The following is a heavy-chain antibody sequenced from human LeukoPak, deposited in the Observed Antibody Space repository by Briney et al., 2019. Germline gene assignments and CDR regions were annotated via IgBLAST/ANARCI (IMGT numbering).Heavy chain of an antibody. D-gene: IGHD6-13*01. CDR2: IIPILGIA. CDR3: ASGSIAAGNWFDP. CDR1: GGTFSSYV. V-gene: IGHV1-69*04. Sequence: ASVKVSCKASGGTFSSYVISWVRQAPGQGLEWMGRIIPILGIANYAQKFQGRVTITADKSTSTAYMELSSLRSEDTAVYYCASGSIAAGNWFDPWGQGTLVTVSS. J-gene: IGHJ5*02.